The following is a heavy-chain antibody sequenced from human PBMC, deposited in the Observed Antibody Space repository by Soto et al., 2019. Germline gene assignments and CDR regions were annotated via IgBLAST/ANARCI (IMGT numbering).Heavy chain of an antibody. D-gene: IGHD3-22*01. CDR2: IRSKTYGGTT. CDR3: TRVLGYHYDRAPI. J-gene: IGHJ3*02. Sequence: PGRSLRLSCAACGLTFGDYAMSWVRQAPGKGIEWVGFIRSKTYGGTTQYAASVKGRFTISRDDSKSIAYLQMNSLKTEDTAVYYCTRVLGYHYDRAPIWGQGTMVTVSS. V-gene: IGHV3-49*04. CDR1: GLTFGDYA.